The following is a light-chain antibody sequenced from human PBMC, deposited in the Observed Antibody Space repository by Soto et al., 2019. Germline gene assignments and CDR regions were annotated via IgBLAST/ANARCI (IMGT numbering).Light chain of an antibody. CDR1: SSDVGGYKY. CDR3: CSYAGSYTVV. V-gene: IGLV2-11*01. CDR2: DVS. Sequence: QSALTQPRSVSGSPGQSVTISCTGTSSDVGGYKYVSWYQQHPGKAPKLMIYDVSKRPSGVPDRFSGSKSGNTASLTIYGLQTEDEAEYYCCSYAGSYTVVFGGGTKLTVL. J-gene: IGLJ2*01.